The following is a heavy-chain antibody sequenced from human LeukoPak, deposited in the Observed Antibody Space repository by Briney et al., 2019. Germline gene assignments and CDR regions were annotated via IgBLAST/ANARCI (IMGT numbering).Heavy chain of an antibody. D-gene: IGHD3-3*01. J-gene: IGHJ3*02. V-gene: IGHV3-23*01. Sequence: PGGSLRLSCAASGFTFSSYAMSWVRQAPGKGLEWVSAISGRGGSTYYADSVKGRFTISRDNSKNTLYLQMNSLRAEDTAVYYSAKPLQGYYDFWSGSAFDIWGQGTMVTVSS. CDR3: AKPLQGYYDFWSGSAFDI. CDR2: ISGRGGST. CDR1: GFTFSSYA.